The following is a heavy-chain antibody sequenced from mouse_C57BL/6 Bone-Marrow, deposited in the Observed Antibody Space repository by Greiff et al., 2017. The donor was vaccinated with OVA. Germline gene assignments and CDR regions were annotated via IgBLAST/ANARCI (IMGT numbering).Heavy chain of an antibody. CDR3: ATTVVATPAWFAY. CDR1: GYAFSSSW. D-gene: IGHD1-1*01. J-gene: IGHJ3*01. V-gene: IGHV1-82*01. CDR2: IYPGDGDT. Sequence: QVQLQQSGPELVKPGASVKISCKASGYAFSSSWMNWVKQRPGKGLEWIGRIYPGDGDTNYNGKLKGKATLTADKSSSTAYMQLSSLTSEDSAVYFCATTVVATPAWFAYWGQGTLVTVSA.